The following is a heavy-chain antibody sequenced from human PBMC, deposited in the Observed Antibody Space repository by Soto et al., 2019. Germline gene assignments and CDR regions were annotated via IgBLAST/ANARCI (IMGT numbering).Heavy chain of an antibody. Sequence: PSETLSLTCAVYGGSFSGYYWSWIRQPPGKGLEWIGEINHSGSTNYNPSLKSRVTISVDTSKNQFSLKLSSVTAADTAVYYCARDRITGTTFRVYYYGMDVWGQGTTVS. J-gene: IGHJ6*02. V-gene: IGHV4-34*01. CDR2: INHSGST. CDR3: ARDRITGTTFRVYYYGMDV. D-gene: IGHD1-20*01. CDR1: GGSFSGYY.